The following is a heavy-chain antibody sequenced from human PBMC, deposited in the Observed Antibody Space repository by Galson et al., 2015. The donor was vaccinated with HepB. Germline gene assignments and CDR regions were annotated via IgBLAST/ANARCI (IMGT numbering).Heavy chain of an antibody. D-gene: IGHD6-13*01. V-gene: IGHV1-69*13. J-gene: IGHJ1*01. CDR2: IIPIFGTA. CDR3: ARAAAGTIHNFQH. Sequence: SVKVSCKASGYTFTSYGISWVRQAPGQGLEWMGGIIPIFGTADYAQKFQGRVTITADESTGTAYMELSSLRSEDTAVYYCARAAAGTIHNFQHWGQGTLVTVSS. CDR1: GYTFTSYG.